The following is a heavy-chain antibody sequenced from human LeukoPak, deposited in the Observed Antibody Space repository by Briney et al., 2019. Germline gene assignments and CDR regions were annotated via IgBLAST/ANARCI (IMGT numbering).Heavy chain of an antibody. D-gene: IGHD3-10*01. V-gene: IGHV1-2*02. Sequence: ASVTVSCMASGYFFSGYHVHWVRQAPGQGLDWMGRIYIDSGDTNYAQKFQGRVTMTRDTSISTAYMELSSLTSDDTAVYYCAGLGSTMEGRIDPWGQGTPVTVSS. CDR2: IYIDSGDT. CDR3: AGLGSTMEGRIDP. J-gene: IGHJ5*02. CDR1: GYFFSGYH.